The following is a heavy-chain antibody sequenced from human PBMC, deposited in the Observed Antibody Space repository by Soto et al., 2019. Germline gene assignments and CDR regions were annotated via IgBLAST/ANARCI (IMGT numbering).Heavy chain of an antibody. CDR3: TTDPHCSGGSCLYYYYGMDV. CDR1: GFTFSNAW. V-gene: IGHV3-15*01. Sequence: PVGSLRLSCAASGFTFSNAWMSWVRQAPGKGLEWVGRIKSKTDGGTTDYAAPVKGRFTISRDDSKNTLYLQMNSLKTEDTAVYYCTTDPHCSGGSCLYYYYGMDVWGQGTTVTVSS. J-gene: IGHJ6*02. D-gene: IGHD2-15*01. CDR2: IKSKTDGGTT.